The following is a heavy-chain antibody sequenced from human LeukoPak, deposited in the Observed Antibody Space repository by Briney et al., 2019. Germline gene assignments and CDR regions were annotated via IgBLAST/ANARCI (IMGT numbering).Heavy chain of an antibody. CDR1: GGTFSSYA. V-gene: IGHV1-69*06. J-gene: IGHJ4*02. D-gene: IGHD1-26*01. CDR2: IIPIFGTA. Sequence: ASVKVSCKASGGTFSSYAISWVRQAPGQGLEWMGGIIPIFGTANYAQKFQGRVTITADKSTSTAYMELSSLRSEDTAVYYCARTGESGSYYAGFDYWGQGTLVTVSS. CDR3: ARTGESGSYYAGFDY.